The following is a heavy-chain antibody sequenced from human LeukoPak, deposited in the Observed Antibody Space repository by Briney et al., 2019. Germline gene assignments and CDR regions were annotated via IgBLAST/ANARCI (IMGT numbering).Heavy chain of an antibody. CDR3: AKVYYYESTNYCYDS. V-gene: IGHV3-23*01. CDR2: ISGGGTTT. J-gene: IGHJ4*02. Sequence: GGSLRLSCATSGFTFANYAMSWVRQAPGKGLEWVSAISGGGTTTYSADSVRGRFSISRDNSRTTLYLQMDSLTAEDTARYFCAKVYYYESTNYCYDSWGQGTLVTVSS. CDR1: GFTFANYA. D-gene: IGHD3-22*01.